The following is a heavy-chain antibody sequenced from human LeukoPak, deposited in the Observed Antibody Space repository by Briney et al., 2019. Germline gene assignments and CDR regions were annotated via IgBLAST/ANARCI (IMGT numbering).Heavy chain of an antibody. D-gene: IGHD6-19*01. V-gene: IGHV4-39*07. CDR1: GGSISDTSYF. Sequence: PSETLSLTCTLSGGSISDTSYFWGWIRPPPGKGREWFGEINHSGSTNYNPSLRSRVTISVDTSKNQFSLKFTSMTAADTAVYYCARSSKTQWLSPVDGFDIWGRGTLVTVSS. J-gene: IGHJ3*02. CDR3: ARSSKTQWLSPVDGFDI. CDR2: INHSGST.